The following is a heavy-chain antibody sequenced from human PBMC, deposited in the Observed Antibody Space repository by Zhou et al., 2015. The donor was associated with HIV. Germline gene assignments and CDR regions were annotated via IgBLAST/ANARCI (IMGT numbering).Heavy chain of an antibody. CDR3: VKDRRSANYYYFHS. Sequence: EVHLEESGGGLVQPGRSLRLSCAASGFTFNDYAMHWVRQISGKGLEWVASISWNSGGKDYSDSVKGRFTISRDMAKTSLYLQMNSLRLDDTAFYYCVKDRRSANYYYFHSWGQGTMVTVSS. J-gene: IGHJ4*02. CDR1: GFTFNDYA. V-gene: IGHV3-9*01. D-gene: IGHD4/OR15-4a*01. CDR2: ISWNSGGK.